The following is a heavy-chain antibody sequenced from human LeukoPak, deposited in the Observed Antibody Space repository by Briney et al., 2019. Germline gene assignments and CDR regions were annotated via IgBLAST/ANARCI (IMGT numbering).Heavy chain of an antibody. Sequence: ASVKVSCKASGYTFTGYYMHWVRQAPGQGLEWMGWINPNSGGTNYAQKFQGRVTMTRDTSISTAYMELSRLRSDDTAVYYCARDQYYYGSGEDYWGQGTLVTVSS. V-gene: IGHV1-2*02. CDR2: INPNSGGT. CDR1: GYTFTGYY. CDR3: ARDQYYYGSGEDY. J-gene: IGHJ4*02. D-gene: IGHD3-10*01.